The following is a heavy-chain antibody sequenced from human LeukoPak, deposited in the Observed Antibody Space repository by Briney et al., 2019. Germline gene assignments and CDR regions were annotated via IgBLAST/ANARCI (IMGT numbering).Heavy chain of an antibody. J-gene: IGHJ4*02. Sequence: GGSLRLSCAASGFTFSTSWMTWVRQAPGKGLEWVANIKQDGSDKYYMDSVKGRFTISRDNAKNSLYLRMNSLRAEDTAVYYCAKDSGWFRFDYWGQGTLVTVSS. D-gene: IGHD6-13*01. CDR1: GFTFSTSW. CDR2: IKQDGSDK. CDR3: AKDSGWFRFDY. V-gene: IGHV3-7*03.